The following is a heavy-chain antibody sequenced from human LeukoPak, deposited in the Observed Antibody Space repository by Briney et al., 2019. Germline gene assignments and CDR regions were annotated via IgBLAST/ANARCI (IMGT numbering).Heavy chain of an antibody. CDR3: AHVPCSGGSCYSRSRNWFDP. J-gene: IGHJ5*02. D-gene: IGHD2-15*01. CDR2: VYWDDDK. CDR1: GFSIDTDGVG. V-gene: IGHV2-5*02. Sequence: SGPTLVKPTQTLTLTCTFSGFSIDTDGVGVGWIRQPPGKALEWLAFVYWDDDKRFSPSLKSRLAVTKDTFRNQVVLTMTNVDPVDTATYYCAHVPCSGGSCYSRSRNWFDPWGQGTLVTVSS.